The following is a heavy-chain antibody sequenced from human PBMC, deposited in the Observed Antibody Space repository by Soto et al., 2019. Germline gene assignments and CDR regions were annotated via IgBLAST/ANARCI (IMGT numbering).Heavy chain of an antibody. Sequence: TLSLTCTVSGGSISSGGYYWSWIRQHPGKGLEWIGYIYYSGSTYYNPSLKSRVTISVDTSKNQFSLKLSSVTAADTAVYYCARDNTGGDNWFDPWGQGTLVTVSS. CDR1: GGSISSGGYY. J-gene: IGHJ5*02. CDR3: ARDNTGGDNWFDP. D-gene: IGHD4-17*01. CDR2: IYYSGST. V-gene: IGHV4-31*03.